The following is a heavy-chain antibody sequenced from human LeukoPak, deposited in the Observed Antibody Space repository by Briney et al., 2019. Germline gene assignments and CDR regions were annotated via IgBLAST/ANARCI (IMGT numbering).Heavy chain of an antibody. CDR2: IYYSGST. CDR1: GGSISSYY. Sequence: PSETLSLTCTVSGGSISSYYWSWIRQPPGKGLEWIGYIYYSGSTNYNPSLKSRVTISVDTSKNQFSLKLSSVTAADTAVYYCAHSQYPAYYFDYWGQGTLVTVSS. V-gene: IGHV4-59*12. CDR3: AHSQYPAYYFDY. D-gene: IGHD4-11*01. J-gene: IGHJ4*02.